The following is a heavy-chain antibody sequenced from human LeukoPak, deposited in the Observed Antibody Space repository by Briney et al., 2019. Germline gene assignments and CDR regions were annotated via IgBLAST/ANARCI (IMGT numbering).Heavy chain of an antibody. CDR2: ISSSGGST. Sequence: GGSLRLSCAATGFTFTSYGMSWVRQAPGKGLEWVSGISSSGGSTFYADSVKGRFTISKDISENTLYLQMNSLRAEDTAVYFCAKDSNLSRIEYWGQGALVTVSS. CDR1: GFTFTSYG. CDR3: AKDSNLSRIEY. V-gene: IGHV3-23*01. J-gene: IGHJ4*02.